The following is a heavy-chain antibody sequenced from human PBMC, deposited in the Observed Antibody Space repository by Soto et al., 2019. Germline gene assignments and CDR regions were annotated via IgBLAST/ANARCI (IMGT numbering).Heavy chain of an antibody. CDR1: GGTFSSYA. V-gene: IGHV1-69*13. Sequence: SVKVSCKASGGTFSSYAISWVRQAPGQGLEWMGGIIPIFGTANYAQKFQGRVTITADESTSTAYMELSSLRSEDTAVYYCARDPPCGSGSYSGPACNWFDPWGQGTLVTVSS. J-gene: IGHJ5*02. CDR2: IIPIFGTA. D-gene: IGHD3-10*01. CDR3: ARDPPCGSGSYSGPACNWFDP.